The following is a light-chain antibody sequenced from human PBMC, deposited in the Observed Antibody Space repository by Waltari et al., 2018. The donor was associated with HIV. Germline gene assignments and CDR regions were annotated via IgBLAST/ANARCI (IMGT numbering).Light chain of an antibody. CDR1: QSVSSF. Sequence: DIVLTQSPATLSISLGARATLSCRASQSVSSFLAWFQQKPGQAPRLLISDASTRATGIPARFSGSGSGTDFTLTISSLEPEDFAVYYCQQRSDWPRLTFGGGTKVEIK. V-gene: IGKV3-11*01. CDR2: DAS. J-gene: IGKJ4*01. CDR3: QQRSDWPRLT.